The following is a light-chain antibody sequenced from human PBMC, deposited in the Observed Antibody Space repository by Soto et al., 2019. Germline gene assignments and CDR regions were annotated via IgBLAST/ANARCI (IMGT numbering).Light chain of an antibody. CDR3: QQRHMWPIT. CDR2: DAY. V-gene: IGKV3-11*01. J-gene: IGKJ5*01. CDR1: QSFRGL. Sequence: VFTQSPVTLTLSPGTRAXDPGRASQSFRGLLAWYQQKPGQAPRLPIYDAYNRATGIPPRFSGSGSGTDFTLTISSLEPEDSAVYYCQQRHMWPITFGQGRRLEIK.